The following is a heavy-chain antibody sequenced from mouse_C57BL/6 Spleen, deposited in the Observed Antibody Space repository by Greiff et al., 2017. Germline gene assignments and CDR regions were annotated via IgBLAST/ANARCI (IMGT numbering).Heavy chain of an antibody. D-gene: IGHD2-2*01. J-gene: IGHJ4*01. CDR3: ARYPLYGYDERGYAMDY. V-gene: IGHV1-52*01. Sequence: QVQLQQPGAELVRPGSSVKLSCKASGYTFTSYWMHWVKQRPIQGLEWIGNIDPSDSETHYNQKFKDKATLTVDKSSSTAYMQLSSLTSEDSAVYYCARYPLYGYDERGYAMDYWGQGTSVTVSS. CDR1: GYTFTSYW. CDR2: IDPSDSET.